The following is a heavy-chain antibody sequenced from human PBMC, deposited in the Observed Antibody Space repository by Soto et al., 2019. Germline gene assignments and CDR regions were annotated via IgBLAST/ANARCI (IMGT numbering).Heavy chain of an antibody. CDR1: GFTFSSYA. CDR3: AKDLVGSNADYYDY. Sequence: GGSLRLSCAASGFTFSSYAVSWVRQAPGKGMEWVAAISGSGGSTYYADSVKGRFTISRENSKNTLYLQMNSLRAEDAAVYYCAKDLVGSNADYYDYWGQGT. V-gene: IGHV3-23*01. CDR2: ISGSGGST. J-gene: IGHJ4*02. D-gene: IGHD2-15*01.